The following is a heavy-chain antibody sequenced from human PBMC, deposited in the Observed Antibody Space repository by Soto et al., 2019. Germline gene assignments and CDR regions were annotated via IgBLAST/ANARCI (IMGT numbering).Heavy chain of an antibody. CDR3: AKGDYGDYEGWFDP. J-gene: IGHJ5*02. CDR1: GFTFDDYA. V-gene: IGHV3-9*01. CDR2: ISWNSGSI. D-gene: IGHD4-17*01. Sequence: EVQLVESGGGLVQPGRSLRLSCAASGFTFDDYAMHWVRQAPGKGLEWVSGISWNSGSIDYADSVKGRFTISRDNAKNSLYLQMNSLRAEDTALYYCAKGDYGDYEGWFDPWGQGTLVTVSS.